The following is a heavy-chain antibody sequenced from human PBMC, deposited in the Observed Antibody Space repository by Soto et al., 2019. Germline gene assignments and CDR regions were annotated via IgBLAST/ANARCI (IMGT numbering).Heavy chain of an antibody. CDR1: GYSITSDNY. CDR3: APRQHGWWFHX. CDR2: VYHNWRT. V-gene: IGHV4-38-2*01. D-gene: IGHD2-15*01. Sequence: SETLSLTFAVSGYSITSDNYWGWIRQPPGNGLEWICSVYHNWRTHYIASLKIRFTISVDTSKNQFSLNMTSVTASDTAYYYCAPRQHGWWFHXWGQGILVTVSX. J-gene: IGHJ5*02.